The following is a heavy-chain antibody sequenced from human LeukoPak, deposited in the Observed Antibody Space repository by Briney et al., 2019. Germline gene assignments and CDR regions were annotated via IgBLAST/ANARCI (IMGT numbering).Heavy chain of an antibody. V-gene: IGHV4-59*12. D-gene: IGHD6-13*01. CDR2: IYDSGST. Sequence: ASETLSLTCTVSGGSIGSYYWSWIRQPPGKGLEWIGYIYDSGSTNYNPSLKSRVTISVDTSKNQFSLKLSSVTAADTAVYYCARDYSSSWPTDYYYYYMDVWGKGTTVTVSS. J-gene: IGHJ6*03. CDR1: GGSIGSYY. CDR3: ARDYSSSWPTDYYYYYMDV.